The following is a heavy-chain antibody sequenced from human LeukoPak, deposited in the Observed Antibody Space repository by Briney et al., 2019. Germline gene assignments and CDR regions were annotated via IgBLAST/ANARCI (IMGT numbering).Heavy chain of an antibody. D-gene: IGHD6-19*01. CDR1: GFTFSSYA. Sequence: PGGSLRLSCAASGFTFSSYAMSWVRQAPGKGLEWVSTISGSGGSTYYADSVKGRFTISRDNSKNTLYLQMNSLRAEDTAVYYCAKDLRAVAGRARHHYWGQGTLVTVSS. V-gene: IGHV3-23*01. J-gene: IGHJ4*02. CDR2: ISGSGGST. CDR3: AKDLRAVAGRARHHY.